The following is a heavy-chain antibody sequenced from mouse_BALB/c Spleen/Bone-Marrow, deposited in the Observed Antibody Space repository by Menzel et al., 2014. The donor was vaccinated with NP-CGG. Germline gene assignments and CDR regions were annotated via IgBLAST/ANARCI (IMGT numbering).Heavy chain of an antibody. J-gene: IGHJ3*01. Sequence: EVKLVESGGVLVQPGVSLKLSCAASGFTFSSYDMSWVRQTPDKRLELVATINTNGGTTYYPDSVKGRFTISRDNAKSTLYLQMSSLKSADTAIYYCARNRYDWFAYWGQGTLVTVSA. V-gene: IGHV5-6-3*01. CDR3: ARNRYDWFAY. CDR2: INTNGGTT. D-gene: IGHD2-14*01. CDR1: GFTFSSYD.